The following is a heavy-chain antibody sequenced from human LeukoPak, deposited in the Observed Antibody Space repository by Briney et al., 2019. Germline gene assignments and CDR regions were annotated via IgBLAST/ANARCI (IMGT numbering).Heavy chain of an antibody. CDR1: GFTFSDYY. CDR3: TTGCSSTSCPDYYYYGMDV. Sequence: GGSLRLSCAASGFTFSDYYMSWVRQAPGKGLEWVGRIKSKTDGGTTDYAAPVKGRFTISRDDSKNTLYLQMNSLKTEDTAVYYCTTGCSSTSCPDYYYYGMDVWGQGTTVTVSS. CDR2: IKSKTDGGTT. V-gene: IGHV3-15*01. J-gene: IGHJ6*02. D-gene: IGHD2-2*01.